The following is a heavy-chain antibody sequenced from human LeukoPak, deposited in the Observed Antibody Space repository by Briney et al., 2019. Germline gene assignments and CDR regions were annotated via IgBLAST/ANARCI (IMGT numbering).Heavy chain of an antibody. CDR3: AIGRTYYDFWSGSSLGY. D-gene: IGHD3-3*01. V-gene: IGHV3-30*03. J-gene: IGHJ4*02. Sequence: QPGRSLRLSCAASGCTFSSYGMHWVRQAPGKGLEWAAVISHDGSNKYYADSVKGRFTISRDNSKNTLYLQMNSLRAEDTAVYYCAIGRTYYDFWSGSSLGYWGQGTLVTVSS. CDR1: GCTFSSYG. CDR2: ISHDGSNK.